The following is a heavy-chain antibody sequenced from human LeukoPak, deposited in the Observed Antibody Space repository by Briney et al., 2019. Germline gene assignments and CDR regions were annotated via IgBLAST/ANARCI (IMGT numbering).Heavy chain of an antibody. J-gene: IGHJ4*02. Sequence: GGSLRLSCAASGFTFSSYWMHWVRHAPGKGPVWVSRIKSGGSSITYADSVKGRFTISRDNAKTTLYLQMNSLRDEDTAVYYCARGDYFDYWGQGTLVTVSP. CDR2: IKSGGSSI. CDR3: ARGDYFDY. V-gene: IGHV3-74*01. CDR1: GFTFSSYW.